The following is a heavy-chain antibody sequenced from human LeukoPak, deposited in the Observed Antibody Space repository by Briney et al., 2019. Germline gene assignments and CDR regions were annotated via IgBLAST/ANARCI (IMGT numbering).Heavy chain of an antibody. V-gene: IGHV4-34*01. Sequence: PSETLSLTCAVYGGSFSGYYWSWIRQPPGKGLEWIGEINHSGSTNYNPSLKSRVTISVDTSKNQFSLKLSSVTAADTAVYYCARSEVSLVGATKFDPWGQGTLVTVSS. CDR2: INHSGST. D-gene: IGHD1-26*01. J-gene: IGHJ5*02. CDR1: GGSFSGYY. CDR3: ARSEVSLVGATKFDP.